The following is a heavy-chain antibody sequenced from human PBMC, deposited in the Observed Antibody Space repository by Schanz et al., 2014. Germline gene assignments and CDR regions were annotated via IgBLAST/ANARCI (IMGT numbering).Heavy chain of an antibody. V-gene: IGHV1-2*06. Sequence: QVQLVQSGAEVKKPGASVRVSCKASGYTFTAYFIHWVRQAPGQGLEWMGRIYPNTGGTDYAQKFQGRVTMTRDTSISTVYMDLSRLRSDDTAVYYCARDRRLQRQSGWDYWGQGTLVTVSS. D-gene: IGHD3-10*01. J-gene: IGHJ4*02. CDR1: GYTFTAYF. CDR2: IYPNTGGT. CDR3: ARDRRLQRQSGWDY.